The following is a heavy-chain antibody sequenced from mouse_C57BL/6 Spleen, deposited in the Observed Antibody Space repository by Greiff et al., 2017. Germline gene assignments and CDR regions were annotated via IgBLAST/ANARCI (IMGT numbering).Heavy chain of an antibody. CDR2: INPNNGGT. V-gene: IGHV1-26*01. D-gene: IGHD1-1*01. J-gene: IGHJ1*03. CDR1: GYTFTDYY. Sequence: EVQLQQSGPELVKPGASVKISCKASGYTFTDYYMNWVKQSHGKSLEWIGDINPNNGGTSYNQKFKGKATLTVDKSSSTAYMELRSLTSEDSAVYYCASSSYGYFDVWGTGTTVTVAS. CDR3: ASSSYGYFDV.